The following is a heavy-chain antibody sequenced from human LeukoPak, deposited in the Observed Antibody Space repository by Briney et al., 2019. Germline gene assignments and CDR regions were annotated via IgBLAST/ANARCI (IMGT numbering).Heavy chain of an antibody. Sequence: QPGGSLRLSCAASGFTLTNNPVTWVRQAPGKGLEWVSGISDRGGVTFYADSVKGRFTISRDNSKNTLYLQMNSLRAEDTAVYYCARVFPPNWFDPWGQGTLVTVSS. CDR3: ARVFPPNWFDP. J-gene: IGHJ5*02. D-gene: IGHD3-10*02. CDR1: GFTLTNNP. CDR2: ISDRGGVT. V-gene: IGHV3-23*01.